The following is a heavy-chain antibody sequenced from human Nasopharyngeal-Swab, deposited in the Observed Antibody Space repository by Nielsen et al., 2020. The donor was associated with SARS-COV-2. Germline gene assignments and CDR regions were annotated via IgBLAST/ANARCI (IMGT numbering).Heavy chain of an antibody. J-gene: IGHJ4*02. CDR3: ARQNHLTGNLDY. D-gene: IGHD1-14*01. CDR2: IIPIFGTA. Sequence: WVRQAPGQGLEWMGGIIPIFGTANYAQKFQGRVTITADESTSTAYMELSSLRSEDTAVYYCARQNHLTGNLDYWGQGTLVTAPQ. V-gene: IGHV1-69*01.